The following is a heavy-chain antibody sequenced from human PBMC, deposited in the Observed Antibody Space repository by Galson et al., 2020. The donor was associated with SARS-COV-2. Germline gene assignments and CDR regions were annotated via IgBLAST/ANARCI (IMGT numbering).Heavy chain of an antibody. V-gene: IGHV3-7*01. CDR1: EFTFSRDSW. CDR3: ATGIGWHFNL. Sequence: GESLKISCAASEFTFSRDSWMMWVRQAPGKGPEWVAHIKGDETGIHYMDSVEGRFTISTDNTKKSLFLQMNNLRVEDTAVYYCATGIGWHFNLWGRGTLVTVSS. D-gene: IGHD2-15*01. J-gene: IGHJ2*01. CDR2: IKGDETGI.